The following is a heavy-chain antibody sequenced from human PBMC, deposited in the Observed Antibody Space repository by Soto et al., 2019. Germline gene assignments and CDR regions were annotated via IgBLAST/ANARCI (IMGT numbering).Heavy chain of an antibody. Sequence: ASVKVSCKASGYTFTSYGISWVRQAPGQGLEWMGWISAYNGNTNYAQKLLGRVTMTTDTSTGTAFLELRSLSFDDTAVYFCARDLSTSGWYRLRDYYGMDVWGQGTTVTVSS. CDR2: ISAYNGNT. V-gene: IGHV1-18*01. CDR3: ARDLSTSGWYRLRDYYGMDV. D-gene: IGHD6-19*01. CDR1: GYTFTSYG. J-gene: IGHJ6*02.